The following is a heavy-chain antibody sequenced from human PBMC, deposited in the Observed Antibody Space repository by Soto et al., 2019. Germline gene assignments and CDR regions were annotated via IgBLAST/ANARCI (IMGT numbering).Heavy chain of an antibody. CDR2: FDPEDGET. CDR3: ATRDFRLELLGFDY. Sequence: ASVKVSCKVSGYTLTELSMHWVRQAPGKGLEWMGGFDPEDGETIYAQKFQGRVTMTEDTSTDTAYMELSSLRSEDTAVYYCATRDFRLELLGFDYWGQGTLVTVSS. J-gene: IGHJ4*02. CDR1: GYTLTELS. D-gene: IGHD1-7*01. V-gene: IGHV1-24*01.